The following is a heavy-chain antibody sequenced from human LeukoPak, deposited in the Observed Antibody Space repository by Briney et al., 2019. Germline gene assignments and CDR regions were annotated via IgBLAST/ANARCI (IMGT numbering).Heavy chain of an antibody. V-gene: IGHV1-24*01. CDR2: FDPEDGET. Sequence: GASVKVSCKVSGYTLTELSMHWVRQAPGKGLEWMGGFDPEDGETIYAQKFQGRVTMTEDTSTDTAYMELSSLRSEDTAVYYCATPAGSYNFDSSGYYFDYWRQGTLVTVSS. CDR3: ATPAGSYNFDSSGYYFDY. D-gene: IGHD3-22*01. J-gene: IGHJ4*02. CDR1: GYTLTELS.